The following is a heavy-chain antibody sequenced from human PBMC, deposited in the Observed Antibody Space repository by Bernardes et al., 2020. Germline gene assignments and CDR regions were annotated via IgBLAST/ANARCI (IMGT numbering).Heavy chain of an antibody. V-gene: IGHV3-30*01. CDR3: TRDSTTIFGVAYELNGDYDRDV. J-gene: IGHJ6*03. D-gene: IGHD3-3*01. CDR2: MSFDGTNK. Sequence: GGSLRLSRAASGFTFSTCAMHWVRQAPGKGLEWVAVMSFDGTNKYYADSVKGRFTISRDKSKNTPYLQMNSLRPEDTAVYYCTRDSTTIFGVAYELNGDYDRDVWDTGTTVTVSS. CDR1: GFTFSTCA.